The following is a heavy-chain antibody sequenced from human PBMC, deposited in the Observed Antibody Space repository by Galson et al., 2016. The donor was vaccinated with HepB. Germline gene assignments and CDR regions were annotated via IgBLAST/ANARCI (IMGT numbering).Heavy chain of an antibody. D-gene: IGHD6-6*01. V-gene: IGHV3-74*01. CDR1: GFTFSTYW. CDR2: INSDGSST. J-gene: IGHJ4*02. Sequence: SLRLSCAASGFTFSTYWMHWVRQAPGKGLVYVSRINSDGSSTTYADSVKGRFTISRDNAKNTLYLQMNSLRAEDTALYYCARGDLWGAARPEVAYWGQGTLVTVSS. CDR3: ARGDLWGAARPEVAY.